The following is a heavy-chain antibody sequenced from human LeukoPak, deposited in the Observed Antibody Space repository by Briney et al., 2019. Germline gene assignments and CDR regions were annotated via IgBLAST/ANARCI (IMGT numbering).Heavy chain of an antibody. V-gene: IGHV4-4*02. CDR2: VNLQGFT. D-gene: IGHD6-13*01. Sequence: SETLSLTCGVSGGSVTSTNYWTWVRQPPGKGLEWIGEVNLQGFTNYNPSLMGRVAISVDTSENHISLQLTSVTAADTAVYYCARAHVLRSSSRSFQHWGQGTLVSVAS. CDR3: ARAHVLRSSSRSFQH. CDR1: GGSVTSTNY. J-gene: IGHJ1*01.